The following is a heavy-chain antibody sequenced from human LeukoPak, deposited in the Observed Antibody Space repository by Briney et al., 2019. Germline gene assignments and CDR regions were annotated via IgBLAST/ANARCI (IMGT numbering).Heavy chain of an antibody. Sequence: ASVKVSCKASGYTFTSYGISWVRQAPGQGLEWMGWISAYNGNTNYAQTLQGRVTMTTDTSTSTAYMELRSLRSDDTAVYYCARKYYGSGSYYWFDPWGQGTLVTVSS. CDR3: ARKYYGSGSYYWFDP. CDR1: GYTFTSYG. J-gene: IGHJ5*02. CDR2: ISAYNGNT. V-gene: IGHV1-18*01. D-gene: IGHD3-10*01.